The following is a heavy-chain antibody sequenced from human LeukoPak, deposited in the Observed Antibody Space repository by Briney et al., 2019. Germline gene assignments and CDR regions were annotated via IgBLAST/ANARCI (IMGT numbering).Heavy chain of an antibody. D-gene: IGHD3-22*01. CDR1: GYSFTSYW. V-gene: IGHV5-51*01. Sequence: GESLKISCKGSGYSFTSYWIGWVRQMPGKGLEWMGIIYPGDSDTRYSPSFQGQVTISADKSISTAYLQWSSLKASDTAMYYCASHYYDSSGYYWFDPWGQGTLVTVSS. J-gene: IGHJ5*02. CDR2: IYPGDSDT. CDR3: ASHYYDSSGYYWFDP.